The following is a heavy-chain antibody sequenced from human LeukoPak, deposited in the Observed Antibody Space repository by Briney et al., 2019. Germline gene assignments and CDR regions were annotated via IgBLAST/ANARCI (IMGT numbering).Heavy chain of an antibody. CDR3: ARGGGGNFDY. D-gene: IGHD3-16*01. Sequence: SQTLSFTCTVSGGSISSGGYYWSWIRQHPGKGLEWIGYIYYSGSTYYNPSLKSRVTISVDTSKNQFSLKLSSVTAADTAVYYCARGGGGNFDYWGQGTLVTVPS. J-gene: IGHJ4*02. V-gene: IGHV4-31*03. CDR1: GGSISSGGYY. CDR2: IYYSGST.